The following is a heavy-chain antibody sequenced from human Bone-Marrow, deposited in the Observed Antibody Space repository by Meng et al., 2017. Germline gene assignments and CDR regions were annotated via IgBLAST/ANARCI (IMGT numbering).Heavy chain of an antibody. CDR2: TYYSGST. CDR3: ARDLGYYYDSSGYDY. Sequence: GSLRLYCTVSGGSVSSGSYYWSWIRQPPGKGLEWMGYTYYSGSTNYNPSLKSRVTISADTSKNQFSLKLSSVTAADTAVYYCARDLGYYYDSSGYDYWGQGTLVTVSS. J-gene: IGHJ4*02. V-gene: IGHV4-61*01. CDR1: GGSVSSGSYY. D-gene: IGHD3-22*01.